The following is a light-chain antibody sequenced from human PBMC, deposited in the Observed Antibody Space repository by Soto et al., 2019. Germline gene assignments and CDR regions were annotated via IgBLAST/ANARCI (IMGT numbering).Light chain of an antibody. CDR3: QQYNNWPPT. V-gene: IGKV3-15*01. CDR2: GAS. J-gene: IGKJ5*01. Sequence: EIVMTQSTATLSVSPGERATLSCRASQSVSSNLAWYQHKPGQAPRLLIYGASTRATGIPARFSGSGSGTEFTLTISSLQSEDFAVYYCQQYNNWPPTFGQGTRLEIK. CDR1: QSVSSN.